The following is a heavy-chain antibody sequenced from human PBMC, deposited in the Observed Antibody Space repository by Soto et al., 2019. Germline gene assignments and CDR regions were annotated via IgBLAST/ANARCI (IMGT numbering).Heavy chain of an antibody. V-gene: IGHV4-4*02. CDR1: GGSISSTNW. D-gene: IGHD6-13*01. CDR3: TKSPSSSWYGGGAFDI. Sequence: QVQLQESGPGLVKPSGTLSLTCAVSGGSISSTNWWSWVRQPPGKGLEWIGEIYHSGSTNYNPSLKSRVTISVDKPENQFSLKLTSVTAADTAVYYCTKSPSSSWYGGGAFDIWGQGTMVTVSS. J-gene: IGHJ3*02. CDR2: IYHSGST.